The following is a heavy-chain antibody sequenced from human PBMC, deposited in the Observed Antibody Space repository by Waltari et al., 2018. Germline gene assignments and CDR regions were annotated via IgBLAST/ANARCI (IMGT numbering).Heavy chain of an antibody. CDR2: INQHGSET. CDR1: GFTFSSYW. CDR3: ARDSSLRYYFDY. J-gene: IGHJ4*02. Sequence: EVQLVESGGGLVQPGGSLRLSCAASGFTFSSYWMSWVRQAPGKGLGWVANINQHGSETYYVDSVEGRFTISRDNAKNSLYLQMNSLRVEDTAVYYCARDSSLRYYFDYWGQGTLVTVSS. V-gene: IGHV3-7*01.